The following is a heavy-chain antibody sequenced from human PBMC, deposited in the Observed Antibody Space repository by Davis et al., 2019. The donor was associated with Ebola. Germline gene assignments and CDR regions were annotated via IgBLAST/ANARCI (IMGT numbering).Heavy chain of an antibody. CDR3: ARYSSGWNRYFDL. CDR2: IMPVFGTT. J-gene: IGHJ2*01. CDR1: RYTFKNSS. V-gene: IGHV1-69*13. Sequence: SVTVTCKASRYTFKNSSISWLRQAPGKGLEGLGGIMPVFGTTNYAQKFQARVTITADESTSTAYMELSSLTSEDTAVYYCARYSSGWNRYFDLWGRGTLVTVSS. D-gene: IGHD6-19*01.